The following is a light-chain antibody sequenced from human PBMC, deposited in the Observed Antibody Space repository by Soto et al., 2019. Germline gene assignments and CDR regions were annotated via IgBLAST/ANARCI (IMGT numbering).Light chain of an antibody. CDR3: QQYSSWPVT. CDR1: QSVSNN. CDR2: GAS. V-gene: IGKV3-15*01. J-gene: IGKJ3*01. Sequence: EIVLTQSPATLSVFPGEKATLSCGASQSVSNNLAWYHQKHGQAPRPLIYGASTRATGVPARFSGSGSGTEFTLTISSMQSEDSAIYYCQQYSSWPVTFGPGTKVAIE.